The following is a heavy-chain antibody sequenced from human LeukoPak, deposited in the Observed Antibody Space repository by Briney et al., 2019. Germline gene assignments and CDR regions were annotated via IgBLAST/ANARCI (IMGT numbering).Heavy chain of an antibody. V-gene: IGHV4-34*01. D-gene: IGHD5-24*01. CDR1: GGSFSGYY. J-gene: IGHJ6*02. CDR2: INHSGST. Sequence: SETLSLTCAVYGGSFSGYYWSWIRQPPGKGLEWIGEINHSGSTNYNPSLKSRVTISVDTSKNQFSLKLSSVTAADTAVYYCARDGGRDGYNSYYYYGMDVWGQGTTVTVSS. CDR3: ARDGGRDGYNSYYYYGMDV.